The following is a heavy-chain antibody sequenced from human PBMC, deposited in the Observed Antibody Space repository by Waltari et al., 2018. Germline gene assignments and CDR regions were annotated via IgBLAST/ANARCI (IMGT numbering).Heavy chain of an antibody. V-gene: IGHV3-23*04. CDR2: IRCSGNST. J-gene: IGHJ3*02. Sequence: EVQLVESGGGFVQPGGSLRLSCAASGFTFSSYAMKWVRQPPGKGLEGVAGIRCSGNSTHYADSVKGRFTISRDNSKNTVYLKMNSLRAEDTAIYYCAKDRHILVVIVSVDTFHIWGQGTMVTVSS. CDR3: AKDRHILVVIVSVDTFHI. CDR1: GFTFSSYA. D-gene: IGHD2-21*01.